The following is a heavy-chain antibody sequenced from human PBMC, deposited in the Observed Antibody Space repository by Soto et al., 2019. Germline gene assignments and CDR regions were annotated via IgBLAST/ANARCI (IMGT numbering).Heavy chain of an antibody. J-gene: IGHJ4*02. V-gene: IGHV4-34*01. Sequence: ASETLSLTCAVYGGSFSGYYWTWIRQPPGTGLEWIGEINHSGSTNYNPSLKSRVNISEDTSKNQLSLKKTSENAADTDVYYCARDKITGLFDYWGQGTLVTVSS. CDR1: GGSFSGYY. CDR3: ARDKITGLFDY. D-gene: IGHD2-8*02. CDR2: INHSGST.